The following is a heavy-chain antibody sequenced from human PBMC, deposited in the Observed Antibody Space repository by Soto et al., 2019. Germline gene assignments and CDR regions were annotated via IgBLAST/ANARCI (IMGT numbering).Heavy chain of an antibody. D-gene: IGHD3-22*01. CDR1: GFNLSSYE. J-gene: IGHJ5*02. CDR3: ARGVYDSHGYSYP. Sequence: EVLLVESGGDLVQPGGSLRLSCAVSGFNLSSYEMNWVRQAPGKGLEWISYISSSGDRIYYADSVKGRFTISRDNPKNSLYLQMNSLRAEDTAVYYCARGVYDSHGYSYPWGQGTLVTVSS. V-gene: IGHV3-48*03. CDR2: ISSSGDRI.